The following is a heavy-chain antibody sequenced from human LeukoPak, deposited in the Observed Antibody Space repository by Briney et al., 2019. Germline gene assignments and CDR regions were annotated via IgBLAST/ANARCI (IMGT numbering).Heavy chain of an antibody. J-gene: IGHJ4*02. D-gene: IGHD2-2*01. V-gene: IGHV5-10-1*01. Sequence: GESLRISCKGPGYSFTSYWISWVRQMPGKGLEWMGRIDPSDSYTNYSPSFQGHVTISADKSISTAYLQWSSLKASDTAMYYCARRYCSSTSCYDYWGQGTLVTVSS. CDR2: IDPSDSYT. CDR1: GYSFTSYW. CDR3: ARRYCSSTSCYDY.